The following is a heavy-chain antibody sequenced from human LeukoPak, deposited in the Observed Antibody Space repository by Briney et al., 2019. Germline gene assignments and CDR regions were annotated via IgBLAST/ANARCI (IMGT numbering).Heavy chain of an antibody. CDR1: GFTFSSYA. V-gene: IGHV3-48*04. Sequence: GGSLRLSCAASGFTFSSYAMHWVRQAPGEGLEWVSYISSLSGTIYYADSVKGRFTISRDNAKNSLYLQMNSLRAEDTALYYCASAGLTYGSGSYFVYWGQGTLVTVSS. J-gene: IGHJ4*02. D-gene: IGHD3-10*01. CDR2: ISSLSGTI. CDR3: ASAGLTYGSGSYFVY.